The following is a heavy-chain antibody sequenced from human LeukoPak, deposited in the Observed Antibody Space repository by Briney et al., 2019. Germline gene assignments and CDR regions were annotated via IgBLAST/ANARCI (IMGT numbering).Heavy chain of an antibody. Sequence: GGSLRLSCAASGFTFSSYSMNWVRQAPGKGLEWVSYITSSGSTIYYADSVKGRFTISRDNAKNSLYLQMNSLRAEDTAVHYCARDHADVYISYYYGMDVWGQGTTVTVSS. CDR3: ARDHADVYISYYYGMDV. CDR2: ITSSGSTI. V-gene: IGHV3-48*01. J-gene: IGHJ6*02. D-gene: IGHD5/OR15-5a*01. CDR1: GFTFSSYS.